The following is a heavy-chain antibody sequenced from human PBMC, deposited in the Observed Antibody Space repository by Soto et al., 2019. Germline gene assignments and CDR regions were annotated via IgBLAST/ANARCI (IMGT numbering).Heavy chain of an antibody. CDR2: FDPDDGET. CDR1: GYTLTELS. V-gene: IGHV1-24*01. CDR3: ARDQDYASAY. Sequence: ASVKVSCKVSGYTLTELSVHWVRQAPGKGLEWMGGFDPDDGETIYAQKFQGRVTMTRDTSMSTAYMELRSLRSDDTAVYYCARDQDYASAYWGQGTLVTVSS. J-gene: IGHJ4*02. D-gene: IGHD4-17*01.